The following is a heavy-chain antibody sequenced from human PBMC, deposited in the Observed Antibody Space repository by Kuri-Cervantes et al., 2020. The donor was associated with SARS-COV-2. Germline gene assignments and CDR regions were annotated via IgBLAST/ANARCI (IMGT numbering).Heavy chain of an antibody. CDR1: GFTFSSYW. V-gene: IGHV3-7*01. D-gene: IGHD3-22*01. CDR2: IKQDGSEK. Sequence: LSLTCAASGFTFSSYWMSWVRQAPGKGLEWVANIKQDGSEKYYVDSVKGRFTISRDNAKNSLYLQMNSLRAEDTAVYYCARHYYDSSGYYYPILYYYYMDVWGKGTTVTVSS. CDR3: ARHYYDSSGYYYPILYYYYMDV. J-gene: IGHJ6*03.